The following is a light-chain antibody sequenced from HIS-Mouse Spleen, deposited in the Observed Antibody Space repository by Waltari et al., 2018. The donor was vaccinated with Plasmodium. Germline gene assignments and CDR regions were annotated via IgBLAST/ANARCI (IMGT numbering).Light chain of an antibody. V-gene: IGKV3-11*01. Sequence: EIVLTQSTATLSLSPGERATLSCRASQRVSSYLAWYQQKPGQAPRLLIYDASNRATGIPARFSGSGSGTDFTLTISSLEPEDFAVYYCQQRSNWPRVLTFGGGTKVEIK. J-gene: IGKJ4*01. CDR3: QQRSNWPRVLT. CDR2: DAS. CDR1: QRVSSY.